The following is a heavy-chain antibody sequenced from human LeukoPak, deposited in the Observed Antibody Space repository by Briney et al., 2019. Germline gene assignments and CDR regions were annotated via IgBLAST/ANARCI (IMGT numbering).Heavy chain of an antibody. J-gene: IGHJ5*02. CDR1: GYTFTSYD. Sequence: ASVKVSCKASGYTFTSYDINWVRQATGQGLEWMGWMNPNSGNTGYAQKFQGRATITRNTSISTTYMELSSLRSEDTAVYYCARGVFGFLEWNHKWFDPWGQGTLVTVSS. D-gene: IGHD3-3*01. CDR2: MNPNSGNT. V-gene: IGHV1-8*03. CDR3: ARGVFGFLEWNHKWFDP.